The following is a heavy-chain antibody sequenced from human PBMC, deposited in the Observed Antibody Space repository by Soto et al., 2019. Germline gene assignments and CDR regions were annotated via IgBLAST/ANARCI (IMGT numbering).Heavy chain of an antibody. Sequence: SETLSLTCTVSGASISGFYWSWIRKSAGKGLEWIGRIYATGTTDYNPSLKSRVMMSVDTSKKQFSLKLRSVTAADTAVYYCVRDGTKTLRDWFDPWRHGISVTVSS. J-gene: IGHJ5*02. D-gene: IGHD1-1*01. V-gene: IGHV4-4*07. CDR1: GASISGFY. CDR2: IYATGTT. CDR3: VRDGTKTLRDWFDP.